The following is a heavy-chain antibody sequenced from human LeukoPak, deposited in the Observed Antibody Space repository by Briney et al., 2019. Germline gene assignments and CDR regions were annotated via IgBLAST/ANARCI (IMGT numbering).Heavy chain of an antibody. Sequence: ASVKVSCKASGGTFSSYAISWVRQAPGQGLEWMGGIIPIFGTANYAQKFQGRVTITTDESTSTAYMELSSLRSEDTAVYYCARADDYDYVWGSYLPFDYWGQGTLVTVSS. CDR1: GGTFSSYA. CDR2: IIPIFGTA. J-gene: IGHJ4*02. CDR3: ARADDYDYVWGSYLPFDY. V-gene: IGHV1-69*05. D-gene: IGHD3-16*01.